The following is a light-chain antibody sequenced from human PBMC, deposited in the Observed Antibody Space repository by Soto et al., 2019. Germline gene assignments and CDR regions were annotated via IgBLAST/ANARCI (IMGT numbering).Light chain of an antibody. CDR2: GAS. CDR3: QQTYSNPGA. V-gene: IGKV1-39*01. CDR1: QSFSNS. J-gene: IGKJ1*01. Sequence: IPLTQSPSSMSPPIGDIATISSRASQSFSNSLNWYQQKAGKAPKLLIYGASSLQSGVPSRFSGSRSGTDFTLTISSLVPDDFATYYCQQTYSNPGAFGQGTKVDIK.